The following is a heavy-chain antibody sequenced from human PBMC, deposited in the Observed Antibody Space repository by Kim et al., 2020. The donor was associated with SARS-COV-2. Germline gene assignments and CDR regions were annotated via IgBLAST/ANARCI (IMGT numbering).Heavy chain of an antibody. J-gene: IGHJ3*02. V-gene: IGHV3-48*02. CDR2: ITKSSTTI. D-gene: IGHD3-16*01. CDR1: GFTFSAYD. Sequence: GGSLRLSCATSGFTFSAYDMNWVRQAPGKGLEWLSFITKSSTTIYYADYVEGRFTISRDNAKHSLFLQMNSLRDEDTALYYCVRDRMGGAFDMWGQGTM. CDR3: VRDRMGGAFDM.